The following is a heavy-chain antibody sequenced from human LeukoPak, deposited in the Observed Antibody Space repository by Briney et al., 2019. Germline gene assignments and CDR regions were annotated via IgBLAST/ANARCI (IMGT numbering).Heavy chain of an antibody. V-gene: IGHV1-18*01. Sequence: ASVKVSCKASGYTFTSYGISWVRQAPGQGLEWMGWISAYNGNTNYAQKLQGRVTMTTDTSTSTAYMELRSLRSDDTAVYYCARDGYYYGSGSYGSIYWGQGTLVTVPS. CDR1: GYTFTSYG. D-gene: IGHD3-10*01. J-gene: IGHJ4*02. CDR2: ISAYNGNT. CDR3: ARDGYYYGSGSYGSIY.